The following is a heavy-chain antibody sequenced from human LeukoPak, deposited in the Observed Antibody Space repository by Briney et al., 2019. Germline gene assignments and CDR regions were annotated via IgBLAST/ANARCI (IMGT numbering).Heavy chain of an antibody. CDR3: AKQVELANDI. Sequence: SETLSLTCSDSGGSISNHFRSYIPQSPGKGLEWIGFIYNTGRTNYNPSLQSRVTVSIDTSKNQFSLKLSSVTAADTAVYYCAKQVELANDIWGQGTLVTVSS. CDR2: IYNTGRT. D-gene: IGHD1-26*01. V-gene: IGHV4-59*08. J-gene: IGHJ4*02. CDR1: GGSISNHF.